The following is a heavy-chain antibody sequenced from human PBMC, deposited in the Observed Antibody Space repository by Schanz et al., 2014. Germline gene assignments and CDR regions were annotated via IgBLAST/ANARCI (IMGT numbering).Heavy chain of an antibody. CDR2: IYTSGST. V-gene: IGHV4-4*07. J-gene: IGHJ3*02. Sequence: QLQLQESGPGLVKPSETLSLTCTVPGGSISTYYWSWIRQPAGKGLEWIGRIYTSGSTNYNPSLKSRVTMSVDTSKNQFSLRLSSVTAADTALYYCARDQTFGARSGALDIWGQGTMVTVSS. CDR3: ARDQTFGARSGALDI. D-gene: IGHD3-16*01. CDR1: GGSISTYY.